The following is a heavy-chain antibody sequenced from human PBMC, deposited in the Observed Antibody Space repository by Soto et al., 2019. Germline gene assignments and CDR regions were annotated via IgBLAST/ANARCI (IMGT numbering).Heavy chain of an antibody. CDR2: INSDGSST. D-gene: IGHD3-22*01. CDR1: GFTFSSYW. CDR3: ARDPYYDSSGYYPTY. J-gene: IGHJ4*02. Sequence: EVPLVESGGGLVQPGGSLRLSCAASGFTFSSYWMHWVRQAPGKGLVWVSRINSDGSSTSYADSVKGRFTISRDNAKNTLYLQMNSLRAEDTAVYYCARDPYYDSSGYYPTYWGQGTLVTVSS. V-gene: IGHV3-74*01.